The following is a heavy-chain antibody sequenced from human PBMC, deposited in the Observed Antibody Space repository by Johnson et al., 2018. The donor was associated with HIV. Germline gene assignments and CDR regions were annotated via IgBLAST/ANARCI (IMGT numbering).Heavy chain of an antibody. CDR2: ITYDGSNQ. CDR3: ARVGGSWMLDAFDI. D-gene: IGHD3-10*01. V-gene: IGHV3-30*03. CDR1: GFTFSTYG. J-gene: IGHJ3*02. Sequence: QVQLVESGGGVVQPGRSLRLSCAASGFTFSTYGMHWVRQAPGKGLEWVAVITYDGSNQYYGDSVKGRFTISRDNAKNSLYLQMNSLRAGDSAVYYCARVGGSWMLDAFDIWGQGTVVTVSS.